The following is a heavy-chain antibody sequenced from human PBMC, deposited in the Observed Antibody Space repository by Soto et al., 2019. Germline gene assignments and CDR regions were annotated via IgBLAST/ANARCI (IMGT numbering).Heavy chain of an antibody. CDR3: ARERKSTYYYYGMDV. J-gene: IGHJ6*02. Sequence: GGSLRLSCAASGFTFSSYAMHWVRQAPGKGLEWVAVISYDGSNKYYADSVKGRFTISRDNSKNTLYLQMNSLRAEDTAVYYCARERKSTYYYYGMDVWGQGTTVTV. V-gene: IGHV3-30-3*01. CDR2: ISYDGSNK. CDR1: GFTFSSYA.